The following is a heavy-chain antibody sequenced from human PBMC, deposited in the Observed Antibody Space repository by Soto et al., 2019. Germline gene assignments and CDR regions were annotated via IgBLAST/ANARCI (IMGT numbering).Heavy chain of an antibody. CDR2: ISGDGGST. D-gene: IGHD3-9*01. CDR1: GFTFSNYA. V-gene: IGHV3-23*01. J-gene: IGHJ4*02. Sequence: EVQLLESGGGLVQPGGSLKLSCAASGFTFSNYAMSWVRQAPGKGLEWVSAISGDGGSTYYADSVKGRFTISRANSRNTLYLQMNSLRAEDTAVYYCARDCWSPDILTAENEGGFDYWGQGTLVTVSS. CDR3: ARDCWSPDILTAENEGGFDY.